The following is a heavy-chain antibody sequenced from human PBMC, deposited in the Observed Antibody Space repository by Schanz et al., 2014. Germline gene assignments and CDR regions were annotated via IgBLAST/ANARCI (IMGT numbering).Heavy chain of an antibody. CDR1: GFSLDIFA. CDR3: AKSQGSSFDS. D-gene: IGHD6-13*01. V-gene: IGHV3-23*01. CDR2: FNDGGVNK. J-gene: IGHJ4*02. Sequence: EVHLLESGGGLVEPGGSLRLSCAPSGFSLDIFAVSWVRQAPGKGLEWVSSFNDGGVNKYYADSVKGRFTISSDNSKSPLYLQMSSLRAEDTAVYCGAKSQGSSFDSWGQGTLVTVSS.